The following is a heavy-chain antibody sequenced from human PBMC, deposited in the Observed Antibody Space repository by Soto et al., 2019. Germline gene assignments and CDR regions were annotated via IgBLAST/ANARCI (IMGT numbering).Heavy chain of an antibody. D-gene: IGHD3-22*01. Sequence: ASVKVSCKASGYTFTGYYMHWVRQAPGQGLEWMGWINPNSGGTNYAQKFQGRVTMTRDTSISTAYMELSRLRSDDTAVYYCARDPYYYDSSGSWGRGTLVTVSS. CDR3: ARDPYYYDSSGS. J-gene: IGHJ5*02. CDR2: INPNSGGT. CDR1: GYTFTGYY. V-gene: IGHV1-2*02.